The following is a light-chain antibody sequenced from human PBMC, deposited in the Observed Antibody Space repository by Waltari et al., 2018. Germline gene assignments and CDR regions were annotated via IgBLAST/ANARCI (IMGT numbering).Light chain of an antibody. J-gene: IGLJ1*01. CDR2: YDS. V-gene: IGLV3-21*04. Sequence: SYVLTQPPSVSVAPGETARITCGGDNIGSYSVHWYQQKPGQAPGLVIRYDSDRPSGIPGRFSGSNSGNTATLTISRVEAGDEANYYCQVWHAAIDPGVFGTGTEVTV. CDR3: QVWHAAIDPGV. CDR1: NIGSYS.